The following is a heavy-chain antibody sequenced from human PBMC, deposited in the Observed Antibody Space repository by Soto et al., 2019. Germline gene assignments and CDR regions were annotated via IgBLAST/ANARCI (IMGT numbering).Heavy chain of an antibody. Sequence: SCAASGFTFSSYAMHWVRQAPGKGLEWVAVISYDGSNKYYADSVKGRFTISRDNSKNTLYLQMNSLRAEDTAVYYCAREMVVAATLVAIGYYFDYWGQGTLVTVSS. CDR3: AREMVVAATLVAIGYYFDY. CDR2: ISYDGSNK. CDR1: GFTFSSYA. D-gene: IGHD2-15*01. J-gene: IGHJ4*02. V-gene: IGHV3-30-3*01.